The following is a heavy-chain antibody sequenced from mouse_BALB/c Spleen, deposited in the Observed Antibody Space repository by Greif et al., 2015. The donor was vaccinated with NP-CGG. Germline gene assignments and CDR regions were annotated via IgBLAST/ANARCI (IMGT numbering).Heavy chain of an antibody. J-gene: IGHJ4*01. CDR2: ISSGSSTI. V-gene: IGHV5-17*02. CDR1: GFTFSSFG. CDR3: ARGLRRVYYAMDY. Sequence: EVQVVESGGGLVQPGGSRKLSCAASGFTFSSFGMHWVRQAPEKGLEWVAYISSGSSTIYYADTVKGRFTISRDNPKNTLFLQMTSLRSEDTAMYYCARGLRRVYYAMDYWGQGTSVTVSS. D-gene: IGHD2-2*01.